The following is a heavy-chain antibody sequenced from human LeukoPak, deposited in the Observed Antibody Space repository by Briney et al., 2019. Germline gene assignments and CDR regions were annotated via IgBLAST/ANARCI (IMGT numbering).Heavy chain of an antibody. CDR2: INPSGGST. D-gene: IGHD6-13*01. CDR1: GYTFTSYY. J-gene: IGHJ4*02. CDR3: ARDRPPGSLDY. Sequence: ASVKVSCKASGYTFTSYYMHWVRQAPGQGLERMGIINPSGGSTSYAQKFQGRVTMTRDMSTSTVYMELSSLRSEDTAVYYCARDRPPGSLDYWGQGTLVTVST. V-gene: IGHV1-46*01.